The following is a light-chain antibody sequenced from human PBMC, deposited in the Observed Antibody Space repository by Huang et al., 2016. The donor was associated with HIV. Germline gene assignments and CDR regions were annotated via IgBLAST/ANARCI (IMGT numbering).Light chain of an antibody. CDR2: EAS. CDR3: QHRNNWPLT. V-gene: IGKV3-11*01. J-gene: IGKJ4*01. Sequence: EIVLTQSPDTLSLSPGERATLSCRANQSLNNYLAWYQQRPGQAPRLLIYEASNRATGIPARFSASGSGTDFTLTINSLEPEDFAGYFCQHRNNWPLTFGGGTTVELK. CDR1: QSLNNY.